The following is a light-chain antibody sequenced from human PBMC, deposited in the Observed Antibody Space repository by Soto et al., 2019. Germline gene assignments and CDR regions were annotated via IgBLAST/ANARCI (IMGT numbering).Light chain of an antibody. J-gene: IGLJ1*01. CDR2: DVS. V-gene: IGLV2-14*03. Sequence: QSVLTQPASVSGSPGQSITISCTGASSDMWGNNYVSWYQHYPGKAPKLMICDVSNRPSGVSDRFSGSKSGNTASLTISGLQAEDEADYYRSAFTGATYVFGTGTKVTV. CDR3: SAFTGATYV. CDR1: SSDMWGNNY.